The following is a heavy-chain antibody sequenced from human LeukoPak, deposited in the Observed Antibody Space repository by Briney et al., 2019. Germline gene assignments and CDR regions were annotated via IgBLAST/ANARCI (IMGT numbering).Heavy chain of an antibody. V-gene: IGHV4-4*07. Sequence: SETLSLTCTVSGGSISSYYWSWIRQPAGKGLEWIGRIYTSGSTNYNPSLKSRVTISVDKSKNQFSLKLSSVTAADTAVYYCARRAAAGPGTPGWFDPWGQGTLVTVSS. CDR1: GGSISSYY. D-gene: IGHD6-13*01. J-gene: IGHJ5*02. CDR3: ARRAAAGPGTPGWFDP. CDR2: IYTSGST.